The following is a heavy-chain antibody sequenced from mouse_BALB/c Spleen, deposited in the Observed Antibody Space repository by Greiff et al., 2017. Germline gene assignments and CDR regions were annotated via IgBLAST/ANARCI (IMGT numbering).Heavy chain of an antibody. CDR3: NARGITTVVDFDY. CDR1: GFNIKDYY. V-gene: IGHV14-4*02. J-gene: IGHJ2*01. D-gene: IGHD1-1*01. Sequence: EVKLMESGAELVRSGASVKLSCTASGFNIKDYYMHWVKQRPEQGLEWIGWIDPENGDTEYAPKFQGKATMTADTSSNTAYLQLSSLTSEDTAVYYCNARGITTVVDFDYWGQGTTLTVSS. CDR2: IDPENGDT.